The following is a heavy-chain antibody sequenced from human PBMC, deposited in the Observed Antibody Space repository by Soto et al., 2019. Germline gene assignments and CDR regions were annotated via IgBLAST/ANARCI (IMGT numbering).Heavy chain of an antibody. Sequence: EVQLLESGGGLVQPGGSLRLSCAASGFTFSSYAMSWVRQAPGKGLEWVSAISASGGTTYYADSVKGRFTISRDNSKNTLYLQVNSLRAEDTAVYYCAKVVGNSYAKGIDYWGQGTLVTVSS. CDR3: AKVVGNSYAKGIDY. CDR1: GFTFSSYA. D-gene: IGHD5-18*01. V-gene: IGHV3-23*01. J-gene: IGHJ4*02. CDR2: ISASGGTT.